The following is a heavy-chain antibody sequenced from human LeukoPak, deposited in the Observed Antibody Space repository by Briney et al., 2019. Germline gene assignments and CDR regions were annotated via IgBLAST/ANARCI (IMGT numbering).Heavy chain of an antibody. J-gene: IGHJ4*02. CDR3: ATTSVDY. V-gene: IGHV3-7*01. CDR2: IKQDGSQK. Sequence: GGSLRLPCAASGFAFSTYWMSWVRQAPGKGLEWVANIKQDGSQKYYVDSVKGRFTISRDNAKNSLYLQVNSLRVEDTAVYYCATTSVDYWGQGTLVTVSS. CDR1: GFAFSTYW.